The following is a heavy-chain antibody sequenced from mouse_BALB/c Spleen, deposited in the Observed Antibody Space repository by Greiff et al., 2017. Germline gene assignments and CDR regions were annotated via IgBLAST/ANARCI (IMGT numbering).Heavy chain of an antibody. CDR1: GYTFTDYA. V-gene: IGHV1-67*01. CDR3: ARGERAMDY. J-gene: IGHJ4*01. Sequence: QVQLQQSGPELVRPGESVKISCKGSGYTFTDYAMHWVKQSHAKGLEWIGVISIYYDNTNYNQTVKGKATMTVDKSSSTAYMELARLTSEDSAIYYCARGERAMDYWGQGTSVTVSS. CDR2: ISIYYDNT.